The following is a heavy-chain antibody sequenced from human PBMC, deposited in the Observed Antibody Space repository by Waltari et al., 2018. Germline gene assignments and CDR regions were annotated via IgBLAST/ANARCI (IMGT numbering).Heavy chain of an antibody. CDR2: INAGNGNT. CDR3: ASSIAAAGMDYYYGMDV. CDR1: GYTFTSYA. V-gene: IGHV1-3*01. D-gene: IGHD6-13*01. J-gene: IGHJ6*02. Sequence: QVQLVQSGAEVKKPGASVKVSCKASGYTFTSYAMHWVRQAPGQRLEWMGWINAGNGNTKYSQKIEGRVTITSETSASTAYMELSSLRSEDTAVYYCASSIAAAGMDYYYGMDVWGQGTTVTVSS.